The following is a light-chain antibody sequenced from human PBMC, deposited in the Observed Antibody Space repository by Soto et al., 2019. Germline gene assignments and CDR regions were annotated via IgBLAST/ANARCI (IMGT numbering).Light chain of an antibody. J-gene: IGKJ2*01. CDR1: QSISSY. CDR3: EQSFSPPHT. Sequence: DIRMTQSPSSLSASVGDRVTITCRASQSISSYLNWYQQKAGKATELLIYTASILQSAVPSMFSGSGSGTDFTLTISCLLPGDFAAYYCEQSFSPPHTFGQGTKLEI. V-gene: IGKV1-39*01. CDR2: TAS.